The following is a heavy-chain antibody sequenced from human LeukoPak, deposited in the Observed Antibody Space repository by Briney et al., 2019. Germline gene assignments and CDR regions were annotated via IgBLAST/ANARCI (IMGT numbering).Heavy chain of an antibody. Sequence: PSETLSLTCTVSGGSISSYYWSWIRQPPGKGLEWIGYIYSSGTTKYNPSLKSRVTISVDTSKNQFSLKVSSVTAADTAVYYCAKGAASSVPFDYWGQGALVTVSS. J-gene: IGHJ4*02. CDR3: AKGAASSVPFDY. V-gene: IGHV4-59*01. D-gene: IGHD6-19*01. CDR1: GGSISSYY. CDR2: IYSSGTT.